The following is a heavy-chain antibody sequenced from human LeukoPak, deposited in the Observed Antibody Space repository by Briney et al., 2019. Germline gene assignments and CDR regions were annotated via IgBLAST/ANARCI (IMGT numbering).Heavy chain of an antibody. CDR2: ISGDGGST. CDR1: GFTFSSYA. Sequence: GGSLRLSCAASGFTFSSYAMHWVRQAPGKGLEWVSLISGDGGSTYYADSVKGRFTISRDNSKNSLYLQMNSLRTEDTALYYCAKDSNFDFWSGSPYYYYGMDVWGQGTTVTVSS. V-gene: IGHV3-43*02. D-gene: IGHD3-3*01. CDR3: AKDSNFDFWSGSPYYYYGMDV. J-gene: IGHJ6*02.